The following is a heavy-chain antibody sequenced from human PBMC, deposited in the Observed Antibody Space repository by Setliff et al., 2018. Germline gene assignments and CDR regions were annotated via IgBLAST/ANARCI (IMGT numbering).Heavy chain of an antibody. CDR2: IKQDGSET. D-gene: IGHD6-19*01. Sequence: PGGSLRLSCVGSGFTFSDYWMSWVRQAPGKGLEWVAIIKQDGSETVYADSVKGRLTISRDNAKNSLYLQMNSLRAEDTGIYYCTRDREGWLAEYFDSWGQGTQVTVSS. CDR3: TRDREGWLAEYFDS. J-gene: IGHJ4*02. V-gene: IGHV3-7*01. CDR1: GFTFSDYW.